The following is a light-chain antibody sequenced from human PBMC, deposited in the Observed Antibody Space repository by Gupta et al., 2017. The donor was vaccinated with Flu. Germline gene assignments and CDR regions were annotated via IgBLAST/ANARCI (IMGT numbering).Light chain of an antibody. CDR2: WAA. CDR3: QQYYIIPYT. Sequence: SLGVSATINCKSSQSVFSSPDIRNCFAGCQQKPGQPPKWLISWAATRESGVPDRCSGSGSGTDDTLTITSLQAEDVSVEYCQQYYIIPYTFGQGTKLEI. CDR1: QSVFSSPDIRNC. J-gene: IGKJ2*01. V-gene: IGKV4-1*01.